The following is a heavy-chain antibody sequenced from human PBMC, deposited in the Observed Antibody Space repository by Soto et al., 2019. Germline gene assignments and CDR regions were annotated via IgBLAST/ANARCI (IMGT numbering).Heavy chain of an antibody. V-gene: IGHV2-70*16. CDR2: IDWDDDK. J-gene: IGHJ4*02. D-gene: IGHD3-10*01. Sequence: TLTLTCTVSGGSISSYYWTWIRQPPGKALEWLARIDWDDDKFYSTSLKTRLTISKDTSKNQVVLTMTDMDPVDTATYYCARIQYASGSYYHDYWGQGTLVTVSS. CDR3: ARIQYASGSYYHDY. CDR1: GGSISSYY.